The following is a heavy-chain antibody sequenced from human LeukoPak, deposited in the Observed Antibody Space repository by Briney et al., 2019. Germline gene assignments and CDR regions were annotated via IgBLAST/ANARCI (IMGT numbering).Heavy chain of an antibody. D-gene: IGHD4-17*01. Sequence: GGSLRLSCAASGFTFSSYEMNWVRQAPGKGLEWVSYISSSGSTIYYADSVKGRFTISRDNAKNSLYLRMNSLRAEDTAVYYCARGVHDYGDYGGYWGQGTLVTVSS. J-gene: IGHJ4*02. V-gene: IGHV3-48*03. CDR2: ISSSGSTI. CDR1: GFTFSSYE. CDR3: ARGVHDYGDYGGY.